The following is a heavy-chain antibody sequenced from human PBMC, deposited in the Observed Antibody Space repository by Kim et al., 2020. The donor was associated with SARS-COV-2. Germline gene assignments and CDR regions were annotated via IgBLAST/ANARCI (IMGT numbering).Heavy chain of an antibody. J-gene: IGHJ6*03. V-gene: IGHV4-4*07. D-gene: IGHD3-22*01. CDR2: IYTRGST. CDR1: GGSISSYY. CDR3: ARAFSFYYVITGYYYYYY. Sequence: SETLSLTCTVSGGSISSYYWSWIRQPAGKGLEWIGRIYTRGSTNYHLSLKSRVTMSVDPSKNQFSLKLPSLTAADTAVYYCARAFSFYYVITGYYYYYY.